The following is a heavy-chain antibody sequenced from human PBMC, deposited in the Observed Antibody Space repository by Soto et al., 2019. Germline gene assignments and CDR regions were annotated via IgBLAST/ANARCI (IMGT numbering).Heavy chain of an antibody. Sequence: PGGSLRLSCLGTGFTFSDYTLNWVRQPPGEGLEWVSSISKSGSYIYYADSLKGRFTISRENAKDPVYLQMNPPRVEDTAIYYCAREAAGYSEYFDFWGHGTLVTV. D-gene: IGHD6-25*01. CDR1: GFTFSDYT. CDR2: ISKSGSYI. V-gene: IGHV3-21*01. CDR3: AREAAGYSEYFDF. J-gene: IGHJ4*01.